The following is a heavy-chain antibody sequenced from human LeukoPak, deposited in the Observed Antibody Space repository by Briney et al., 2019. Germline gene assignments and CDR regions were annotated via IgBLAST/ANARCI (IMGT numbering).Heavy chain of an antibody. Sequence: GGSLRLSCAASGFTFSNYNLNWVRQAPGKGLEWVSYISDGSSTIYYADSVRGRFTISRDNAKNSLYLQINGLRDEDTAVYYCARETVGLDYWGQGTLVAVSS. CDR1: GFTFSNYN. CDR2: ISDGSSTI. D-gene: IGHD4-23*01. J-gene: IGHJ4*02. CDR3: ARETVGLDY. V-gene: IGHV3-48*02.